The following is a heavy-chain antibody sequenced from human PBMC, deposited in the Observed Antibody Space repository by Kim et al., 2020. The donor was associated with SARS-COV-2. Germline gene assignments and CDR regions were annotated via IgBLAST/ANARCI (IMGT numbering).Heavy chain of an antibody. J-gene: IGHJ4*02. V-gene: IGHV3-23*01. D-gene: IGHD6-13*01. CDR2: T. CDR3: AKIPYSPPGDY. Sequence: TYYADYVKGRFTISRDNSKNTLYLQMNSLRAEDTAVYYCAKIPYSPPGDYWGQGTLVTVSS.